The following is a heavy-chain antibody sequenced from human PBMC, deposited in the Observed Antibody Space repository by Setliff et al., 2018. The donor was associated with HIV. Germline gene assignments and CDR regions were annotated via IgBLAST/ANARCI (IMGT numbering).Heavy chain of an antibody. CDR3: ARDHMSVGAWVGATSRGLFQH. CDR1: GYTFTTYP. V-gene: IGHV1-46*01. CDR2: INTSGGSA. D-gene: IGHD1-26*01. J-gene: IGHJ1*01. Sequence: ASVKVSCKASGYTFTTYPMHWVRQAPGQGLEWMGVINTSGGSAGYAEKFRGRVTMTRGTSTNTVYMDLRNLRSEDTAVYYCARDHMSVGAWVGATSRGLFQHWGQGTLVTVSS.